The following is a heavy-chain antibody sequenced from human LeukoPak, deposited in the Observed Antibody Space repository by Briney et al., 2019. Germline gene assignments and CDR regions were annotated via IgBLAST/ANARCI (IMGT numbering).Heavy chain of an antibody. CDR1: GYSFTSYW. CDR3: ARGSSSDFNRFDP. V-gene: IGHV5-51*01. CDR2: IYPGDSDT. J-gene: IGHJ5*02. Sequence: GESLKISCKGSGYSFTSYWIGWVRQMPGKGLEWMGIIYPGDSDTRYSPSFQGQVTISADKSISTAYLQWSSLKASDSAMYYCARGSSSDFNRFDPWGQGTLVTVSS. D-gene: IGHD6-6*01.